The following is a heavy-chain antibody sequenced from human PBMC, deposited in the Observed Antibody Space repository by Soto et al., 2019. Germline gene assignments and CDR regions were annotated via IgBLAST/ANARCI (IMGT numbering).Heavy chain of an antibody. D-gene: IGHD6-19*01. CDR2: VSYGGTHK. Sequence: QVQLVESGGGVVQPGRSLRLSCAASGFTFSSYAMHWVRQAPGKGLEWVAVVSYGGTHKYYADFVKGRFTSSRDNSKRTLYLQMNSLTAEDAAGDYCEKAYGSGWAYFDYLGQGTLGTGSS. V-gene: IGHV3-30*18. CDR3: EKAYGSGWAYFDY. J-gene: IGHJ4*01. CDR1: GFTFSSYA.